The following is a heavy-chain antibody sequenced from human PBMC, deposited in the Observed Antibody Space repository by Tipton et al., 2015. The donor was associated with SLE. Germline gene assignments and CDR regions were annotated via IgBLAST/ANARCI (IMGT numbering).Heavy chain of an antibody. D-gene: IGHD3-3*01. J-gene: IGHJ6*02. Sequence: SLRLSCAASGFTFDDYTMHWVRQAPGKGLEWVSLISWDGGSTYYAESVKGRFTISRDNSKNTLYLQMNSLRAEDTALYYCAKVRDYFDFWSGPDYFYAMDVWGQGTAVSVSS. CDR2: ISWDGGST. CDR3: AKVRDYFDFWSGPDYFYAMDV. V-gene: IGHV3-43*01. CDR1: GFTFDDYT.